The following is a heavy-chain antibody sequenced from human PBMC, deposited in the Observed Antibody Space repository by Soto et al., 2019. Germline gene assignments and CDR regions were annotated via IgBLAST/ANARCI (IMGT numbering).Heavy chain of an antibody. J-gene: IGHJ3*02. CDR3: ASGSYCGGDCYSAFDI. D-gene: IGHD2-21*02. V-gene: IGHV1-2*04. CDR2: INPNSGGT. Sequence: ASVKVSCKASGYTFTGYYMHWVRQAPGQGLEWMGWINPNSGGTSYAQKFQGWVTMTRDTSISTAYMELSRLRSDDTAVYYCASGSYCGGDCYSAFDIWGQGTMVTVSS. CDR1: GYTFTGYY.